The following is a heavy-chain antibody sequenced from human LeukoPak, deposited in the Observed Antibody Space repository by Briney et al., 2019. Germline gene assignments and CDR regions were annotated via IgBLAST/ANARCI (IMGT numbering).Heavy chain of an antibody. Sequence: ASVKVSCKVSGYTLTELSMHWVRQAPGKGLEWMGGFDPEDGETIYAQKLQGRVTMTEDTSTDTAYMELSSLRSEDTAVYYCATDRDSSGLKVGYYYGMDVWGQGTTVTVSS. D-gene: IGHD6-19*01. V-gene: IGHV1-24*01. CDR1: GYTLTELS. CDR2: FDPEDGET. J-gene: IGHJ6*02. CDR3: ATDRDSSGLKVGYYYGMDV.